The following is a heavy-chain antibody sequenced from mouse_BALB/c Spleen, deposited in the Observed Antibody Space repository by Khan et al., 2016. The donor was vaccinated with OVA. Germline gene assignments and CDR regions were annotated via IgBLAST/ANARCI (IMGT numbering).Heavy chain of an antibody. D-gene: IGHD1-1*01. CDR1: GYTFSSYW. CDR3: ARSYYYGSSTWFAY. V-gene: IGHV1-69*02. Sequence: QVQLQQPGAELVKPGASVKLSCKASGYTFSSYWMHWVKQRPGQGLEWIGEIDPSDSHTNYNQKFKGKATLNVDKSSSTAYMHLSSLTSEDSVVYYCARSYYYGSSTWFAYWGQGTLVTVSA. CDR2: IDPSDSHT. J-gene: IGHJ3*01.